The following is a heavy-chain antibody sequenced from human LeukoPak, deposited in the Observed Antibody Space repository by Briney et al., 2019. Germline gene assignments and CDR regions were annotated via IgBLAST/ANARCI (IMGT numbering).Heavy chain of an antibody. J-gene: IGHJ3*02. CDR1: GFTFSSYS. CDR3: AKVGAYGSGYDSSGYYLSHDAFDI. V-gene: IGHV3-48*02. CDR2: ISSSSTI. D-gene: IGHD3-22*01. Sequence: GGSLRLSCAASGFTFSSYSMNWVRQAPGQGLEWVSYISSSSTIYYADSVKGRFTISRDNAKNSLYLQMNSLRDEDTAVYYCAKVGAYGSGYDSSGYYLSHDAFDIWGQGTMVTVSS.